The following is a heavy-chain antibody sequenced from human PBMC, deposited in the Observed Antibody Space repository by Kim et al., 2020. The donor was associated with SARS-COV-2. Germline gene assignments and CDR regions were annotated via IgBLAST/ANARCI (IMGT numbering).Heavy chain of an antibody. D-gene: IGHD3-3*01. J-gene: IGHJ4*02. CDR3: ARDTRVVIDY. V-gene: IGHV4-30-2*04. Sequence: TPPLKARVTISVDTAKNQFSLKLSSVTAADTAVYYCARDTRVVIDYWGQGTLVTVSS.